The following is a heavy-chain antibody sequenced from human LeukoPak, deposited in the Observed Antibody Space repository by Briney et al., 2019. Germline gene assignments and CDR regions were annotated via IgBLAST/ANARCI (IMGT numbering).Heavy chain of an antibody. CDR1: GYTFTSYA. D-gene: IGHD6-13*01. J-gene: IGHJ6*02. CDR3: ARETGLVAGTNYYGMDV. CDR2: INDGNGNT. V-gene: IGHV1-3*01. Sequence: ASVKVSCKASGYTFTSYAMHWVRQAPGQRLEWMGLINDGNGNTKYSQKFQGRVTITRDTSASTAYMELSSLRSEDTAVYYCARETGLVAGTNYYGMDVWGQGTTVTVSS.